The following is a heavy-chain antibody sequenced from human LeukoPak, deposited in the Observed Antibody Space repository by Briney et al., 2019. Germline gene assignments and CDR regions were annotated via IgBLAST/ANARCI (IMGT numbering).Heavy chain of an antibody. V-gene: IGHV3-33*01. CDR2: IWYDGSNK. CDR1: GFTFSSYG. CDR3: ARDDSSALFPDY. J-gene: IGHJ4*02. Sequence: PGRSLRLSCAASGFTFSSYGMHWVRQAPGKGLEWVAVIWYDGSNKYYADSVKGRFTISRDNSKNTLYLQMDSLRAEDTAVYYCARDDSSALFPDYWGQGTLVTVSS. D-gene: IGHD3-22*01.